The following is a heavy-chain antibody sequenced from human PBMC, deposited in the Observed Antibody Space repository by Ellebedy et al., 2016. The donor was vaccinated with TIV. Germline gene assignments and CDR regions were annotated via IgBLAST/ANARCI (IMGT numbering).Heavy chain of an antibody. V-gene: IGHV4-39*07. J-gene: IGHJ4*02. D-gene: IGHD6-13*01. CDR1: GGTNYL. Sequence: MPSETLSLTCTVSGGTNYLWGWIRQPPGKGLEWIGAISFSGTSIHNPSLKSRVTISLDVSKNQLSLKLSSVTAAATAVYYCARDHSGVSSYDYWGQGTLVTVSP. CDR3: ARDHSGVSSYDY. CDR2: ISFSGTS.